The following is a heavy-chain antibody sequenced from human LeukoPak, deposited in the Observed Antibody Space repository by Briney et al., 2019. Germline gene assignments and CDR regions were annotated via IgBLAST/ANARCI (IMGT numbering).Heavy chain of an antibody. CDR3: VQFELDY. CDR1: GYTFTSYY. CDR2: INPSGGST. Sequence: ASVKVSCKASGYTFTSYYMHWVRQAPGQGLEWMGIINPSGGSTSYAQKFQGRVTMTRDMSTSTVYMELRSLRSDDTAVYYCVQFELDYWGQGTLVTVSS. V-gene: IGHV1-46*01. J-gene: IGHJ4*02. D-gene: IGHD1-7*01.